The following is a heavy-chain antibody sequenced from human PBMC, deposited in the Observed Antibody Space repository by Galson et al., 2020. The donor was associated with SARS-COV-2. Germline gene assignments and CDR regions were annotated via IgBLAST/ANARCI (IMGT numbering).Heavy chain of an antibody. Sequence: SGPTLVKPTQTLTLTCTFSGFSLSTLGVGVGWIRQPPGKALEWLALFYWDDDKRFNSSLKSRLTITKDSSRDQVVLTMTNMDPVDTATYYCVRRLKTDSFSSSYFDSWGQGLLVTVSS. CDR1: GFSLSTLGVG. CDR2: FYWDDDK. J-gene: IGHJ4*02. V-gene: IGHV2-5*02. CDR3: VRRLKTDSFSSSYFDS.